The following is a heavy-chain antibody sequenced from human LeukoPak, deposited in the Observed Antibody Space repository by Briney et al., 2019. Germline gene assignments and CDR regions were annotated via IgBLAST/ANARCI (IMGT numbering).Heavy chain of an antibody. CDR2: INPSGGST. CDR1: GYTFTRYY. J-gene: IGHJ6*02. CDR3: ARGAYYDSSGTYGMDV. V-gene: IGHV1-46*01. D-gene: IGHD3-22*01. Sequence: VASVKVSCKASGYTFTRYYMHWVRQAPGQGLEWRGIINPSGGSTSYAQKFQGRVTMTRDTSTSTVYLELSSLRSEDTAVYYCARGAYYDSSGTYGMDVWGQGTTVTVSS.